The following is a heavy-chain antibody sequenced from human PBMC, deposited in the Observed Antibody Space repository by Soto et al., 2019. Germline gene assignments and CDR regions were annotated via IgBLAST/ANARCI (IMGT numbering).Heavy chain of an antibody. CDR3: ARGGQDFCSGPFDY. Sequence: PSETLSLTCTFSAGSISTYFCNWIRQPAGKGLEWIGLIDNSGNTNYNPSLKSRVTMSADTSRNQFSLKLNSVTAADTAVYYCARGGQDFCSGPFDYWGQGALVTVS. CDR2: IDNSGNT. D-gene: IGHD3-3*01. V-gene: IGHV4-4*07. J-gene: IGHJ4*02. CDR1: AGSISTYF.